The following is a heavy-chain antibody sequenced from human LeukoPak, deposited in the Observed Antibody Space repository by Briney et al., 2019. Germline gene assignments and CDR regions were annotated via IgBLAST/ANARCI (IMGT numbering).Heavy chain of an antibody. V-gene: IGHV3-7*01. CDR2: INQDGTEK. J-gene: IGHJ4*02. Sequence: PGESLRLSCAASGFTFTTYWMSWVRQFPGKGLEWVANINQDGTEKYYADSVKGRFTISRDNAKNSLYLQMNSLRAEDTAVYYCARVFSDYVDYWGQGTLVTVSS. CDR3: ARVFSDYVDY. D-gene: IGHD6-25*01. CDR1: GFTFTTYW.